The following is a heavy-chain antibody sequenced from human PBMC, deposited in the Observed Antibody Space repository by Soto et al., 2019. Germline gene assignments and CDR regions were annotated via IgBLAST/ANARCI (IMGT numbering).Heavy chain of an antibody. D-gene: IGHD1-26*01. J-gene: IGHJ4*02. Sequence: SSVKVSCKVSGYTLTELSMHWVRQAPGKGLEWMGGFDPEDGETIYAQKFQGRVTMTEDTSTDTAYMELSSLRSEDTAVYYCATGTSYSGSYYTGWWGQGTLVTVSS. CDR1: GYTLTELS. CDR2: FDPEDGET. CDR3: ATGTSYSGSYYTGW. V-gene: IGHV1-24*01.